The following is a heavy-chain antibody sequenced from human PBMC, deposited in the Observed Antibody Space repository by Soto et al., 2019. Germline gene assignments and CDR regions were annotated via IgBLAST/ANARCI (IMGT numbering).Heavy chain of an antibody. D-gene: IGHD6-6*01. CDR2: IYYSGSA. CDR1: GGSIGHSY. Sequence: QVQLQESGPGLLKPSETLSLTCTVSGGSIGHSYWSWIRQPPGKGLEWIGYIYYSGSANYKPSLKNRVTMSVDTSKNQFSLNLTSVTAADTAMYYCVRSSLNHRPFDLWGQGTLVTVSS. V-gene: IGHV4-59*13. J-gene: IGHJ4*02. CDR3: VRSSLNHRPFDL.